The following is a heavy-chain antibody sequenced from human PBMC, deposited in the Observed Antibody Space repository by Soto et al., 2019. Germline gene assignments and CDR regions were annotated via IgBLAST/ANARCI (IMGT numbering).Heavy chain of an antibody. D-gene: IGHD3-9*01. CDR3: ARGLPLRYYYGMDV. J-gene: IGHJ6*02. V-gene: IGHV1-2*04. CDR2: INPNRGGT. CDR1: GYTFTGYY. Sequence: QVQLVQSGAAVKKPGASVKVSCKASGYTFTGYYMHWVRQAPGQGLEWMGWINPNRGGTNYAQKFQGWVTMTRDTSLSTAHMELSRLRSDDTAVYYCARGLPLRYYYGMDVWGQGTTVTVSS.